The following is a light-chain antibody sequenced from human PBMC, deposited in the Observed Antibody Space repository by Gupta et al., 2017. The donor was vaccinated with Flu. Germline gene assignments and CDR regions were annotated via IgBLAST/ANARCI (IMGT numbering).Light chain of an antibody. Sequence: EIVMTQSPATLSVSQGERVTLSCRASQSVSFRLAWYQQKPGQAPRLLIYNTFTRAAGVPARFSGSGSGTEFTLTISSPQSEDFGIYYCQRYNAWPPLFTFGPGTKVHIK. V-gene: IGKV3-15*01. CDR1: QSVSFR. CDR3: QRYNAWPPLFT. CDR2: NTF. J-gene: IGKJ3*01.